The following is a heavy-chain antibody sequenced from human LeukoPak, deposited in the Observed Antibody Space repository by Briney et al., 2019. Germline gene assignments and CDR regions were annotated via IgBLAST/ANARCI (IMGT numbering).Heavy chain of an antibody. CDR2: CGSGGST. V-gene: IGHV3-66*01. CDR3: ARDLNDILTGYYTDY. D-gene: IGHD3-9*01. CDR1: GFTFSSYA. Sequence: GGSLRLSCAASGFTFSSYAMSWVRQAPGKGLECISGCGSGGSTYYADSVKGRFTISRDNSKNTLYLQMNSLRAEDTAVYYCARDLNDILTGYYTDYWGQGTLVTVSS. J-gene: IGHJ4*02.